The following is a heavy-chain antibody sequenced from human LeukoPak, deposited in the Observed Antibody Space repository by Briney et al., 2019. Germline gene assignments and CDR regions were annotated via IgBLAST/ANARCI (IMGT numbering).Heavy chain of an antibody. CDR1: GYTFTGYY. D-gene: IGHD3-22*01. V-gene: IGHV1-2*02. Sequence: GASVKVSCKASGYTFTGYYMHWVRQAPGQGLEWMGWINPNSGGTNYAQKFQGRVTMTRDTSISTAYMELSRLRSDDTAVYYCARDLTSYYYDNNGAFDFWGQGTLVTVSS. J-gene: IGHJ4*02. CDR2: INPNSGGT. CDR3: ARDLTSYYYDNNGAFDF.